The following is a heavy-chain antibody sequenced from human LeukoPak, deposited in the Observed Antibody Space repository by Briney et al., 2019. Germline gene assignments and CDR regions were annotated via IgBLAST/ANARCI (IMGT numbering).Heavy chain of an antibody. CDR1: GFTVSSNY. J-gene: IGHJ4*02. V-gene: IGHV3-53*01. D-gene: IGHD3-9*01. Sequence: PAGGSLRLSCAASGFTVSSNYMSWVRQAPGKGLEWVSLIYSGGSTYYADSVKGRFTISRDSSKNTLYLQMSSLRAEDTAVYYCAIDMTGARDHWGQGTLVTVSS. CDR2: IYSGGST. CDR3: AIDMTGARDH.